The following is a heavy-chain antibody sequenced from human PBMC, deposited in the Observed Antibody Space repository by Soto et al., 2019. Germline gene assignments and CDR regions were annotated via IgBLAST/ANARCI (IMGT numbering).Heavy chain of an antibody. CDR3: AKDLTTQTGGVQLWFTQLEGLDV. CDR2: ISGSGSGGST. V-gene: IGHV3-23*01. CDR1: GFTFSSYA. D-gene: IGHD5-18*01. Sequence: GGSLRLSCAASGFTFSSYAMNWVRQAPGKGLEWVSVISGSGSGGSTYYADSVKGRFTISRDNSRNTLYLQMNSLRADDTAVYYCAKDLTTQTGGVQLWFTQLEGLDVWGQGTTVTVSS. J-gene: IGHJ6*02.